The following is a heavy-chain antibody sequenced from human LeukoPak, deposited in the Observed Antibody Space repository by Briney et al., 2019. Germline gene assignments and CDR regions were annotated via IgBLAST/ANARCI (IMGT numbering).Heavy chain of an antibody. V-gene: IGHV3-30*18. CDR2: ISYDGSNK. J-gene: IGHJ6*02. CDR1: GFTFSSYG. D-gene: IGHD6-19*01. Sequence: PGGSLRLSCAASGFTFSSYGMHWVRQAPGKGLEWVAVISYDGSNKYYADSVKGRFTISRDNSKNTLYLQMNSLRAEDTAVYYCAKDDSSGPYYYGMDVWGQGTTATVSS. CDR3: AKDDSSGPYYYGMDV.